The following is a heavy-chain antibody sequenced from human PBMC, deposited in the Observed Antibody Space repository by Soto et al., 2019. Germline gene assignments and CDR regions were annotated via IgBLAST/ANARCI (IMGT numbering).Heavy chain of an antibody. CDR1: GDSFTSYW. D-gene: IGHD2-15*01. J-gene: IGHJ6*02. CDR3: ARTPGPEVAASLEYYYFSGMDV. Sequence: EGSLKISCEASGDSFTSYWIGWVRQMPWKGLEWMGIIHPGDSDTKYSPSFQGQVTISVDKSITTAYLQWSSLKASDTAMYYCARTPGPEVAASLEYYYFSGMDVWGQGTTVTVSS. CDR2: IHPGDSDT. V-gene: IGHV5-51*01.